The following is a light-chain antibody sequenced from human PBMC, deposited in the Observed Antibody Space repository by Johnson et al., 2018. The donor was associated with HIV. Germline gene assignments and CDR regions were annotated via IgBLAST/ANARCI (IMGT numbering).Light chain of an antibody. Sequence: LTQPPSVSAAPGQKVTISCSGSSSDMGNYAVSWYQQLPGTAPKLLIYDNNKRPSGIPDRFSGSKSGTSATLGITGLQTGDEADYYCGTWDSSLSAGFYVFGTGTKVTVL. CDR3: GTWDSSLSAGFYV. J-gene: IGLJ1*01. CDR1: SSDMGNYA. CDR2: DNN. V-gene: IGLV1-51*01.